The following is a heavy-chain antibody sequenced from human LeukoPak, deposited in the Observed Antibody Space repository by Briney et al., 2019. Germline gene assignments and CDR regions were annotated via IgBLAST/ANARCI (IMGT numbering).Heavy chain of an antibody. V-gene: IGHV3-21*01. CDR1: GFTFSSYS. J-gene: IGHJ6*02. D-gene: IGHD6-6*01. Sequence: PGGCLRLSCAASGFTFSSYSMNWVRQAPGKGLEWVSSISSSSSYIYYADSVKGRFTISRDNAKNSLYLQMNSLRAEDTAVYYCARDEGDPGYYSSSSYYYYYGMDVWGQGTTVTVSS. CDR3: ARDEGDPGYYSSSSYYYYYGMDV. CDR2: ISSSSSYI.